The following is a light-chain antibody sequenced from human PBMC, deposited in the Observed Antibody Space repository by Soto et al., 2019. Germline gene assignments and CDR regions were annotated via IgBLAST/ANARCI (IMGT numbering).Light chain of an antibody. Sequence: DIQMTQSPSSLSASVGDRVTITCRASQGIDNYLAWYQQKPGKAPKLLIYAASTLQSGVPSRFTGSGPGTDFTLTISSLQPEDAATYYCQKCKVAPFTFGGGTKVDIK. CDR3: QKCKVAPFT. J-gene: IGKJ4*01. V-gene: IGKV1-27*01. CDR2: AAS. CDR1: QGIDNY.